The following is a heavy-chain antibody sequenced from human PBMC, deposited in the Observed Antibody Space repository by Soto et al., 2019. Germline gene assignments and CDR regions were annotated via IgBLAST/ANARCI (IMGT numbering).Heavy chain of an antibody. Sequence: QVQLQESGPGLVKSSETLSLTCTVSGGSMSGNYWSWIRQTPGKGLEWIGYIYYTGTTNYNASLKSRVTLSVYTSKNQFSLKLTSVTAADTAVYFCSRGGWYVDYWGQGTLVTVSS. CDR1: GGSMSGNY. CDR3: SRGGWYVDY. CDR2: IYYTGTT. J-gene: IGHJ4*02. D-gene: IGHD6-19*01. V-gene: IGHV4-59*01.